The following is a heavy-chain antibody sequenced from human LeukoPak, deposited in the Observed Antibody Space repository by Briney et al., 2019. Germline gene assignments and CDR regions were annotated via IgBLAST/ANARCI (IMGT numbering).Heavy chain of an antibody. CDR2: INPSGGST. J-gene: IGHJ3*02. V-gene: IGHV1-46*01. CDR1: GYTFTGYY. Sequence: ASVKVSCKASGYTFTGYYMHWVRQAPGQGLEWMGIINPSGGSTSYAQKFQGRVTMTRDMSTSTVYMELSSLRSEDTAVYYCAREGTMIVVARDAFDIWGQGTMVTVSS. CDR3: AREGTMIVVARDAFDI. D-gene: IGHD3-22*01.